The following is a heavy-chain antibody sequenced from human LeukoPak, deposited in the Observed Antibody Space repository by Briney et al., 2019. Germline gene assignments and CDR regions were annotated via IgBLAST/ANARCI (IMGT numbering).Heavy chain of an antibody. V-gene: IGHV3-30*02. J-gene: IGHJ4*02. D-gene: IGHD5-24*01. CDR1: GFTFSSYG. Sequence: PGRSLRLSCAESGFTFSSYGMHWVRQAPGKGLEWVSFIRYDGSNKYSADSVKGRFTISRDNSKNTLYLQMNSLRAEDTAVYYCAKGETIPYYWGQGTLVTVSS. CDR2: IRYDGSNK. CDR3: AKGETIPYY.